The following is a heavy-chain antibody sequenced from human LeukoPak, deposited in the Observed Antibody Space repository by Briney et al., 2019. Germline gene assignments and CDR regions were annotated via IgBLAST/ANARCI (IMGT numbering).Heavy chain of an antibody. V-gene: IGHV1-8*01. D-gene: IGHD2-8*01. CDR1: GYTFTSYD. J-gene: IGHJ4*02. CDR2: MNPNSGNT. CDR3: ARDRANGVCFDY. Sequence: ASVKVSCKASGYTFTSYDINWVRQATGQGLEWMGWMNPNSGNTGYAQKFQGRVTMTRNTSISTAYMELSSLRSEDTAVYYCARDRANGVCFDYWGQGTLATVSS.